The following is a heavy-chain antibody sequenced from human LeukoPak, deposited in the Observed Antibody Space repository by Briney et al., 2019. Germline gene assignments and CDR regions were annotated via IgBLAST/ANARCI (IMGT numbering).Heavy chain of an antibody. CDR2: IKQDGNEK. J-gene: IGHJ4*02. D-gene: IGHD5-24*01. V-gene: IGHV3-7*05. Sequence: PGGSVRLSCAASGFTLSSFWMSWVRQAPGKGLEWVANIKQDGNEKYYADSVKGRFTISRDNAKNSLYLKMNSLRAEDTAVYYCATIKVRANNYDRDGFEYWGQGTLVTVPS. CDR1: GFTLSSFW. CDR3: ATIKVRANNYDRDGFEY.